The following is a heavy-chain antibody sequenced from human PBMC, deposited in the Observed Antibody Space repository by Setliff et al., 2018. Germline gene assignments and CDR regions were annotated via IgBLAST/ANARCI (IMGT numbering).Heavy chain of an antibody. Sequence: PSETLSLTCTVSGGSISSSSYYWGWIRQPPGKGLEWIGSIYYSGSTYYNPSLKSRVTISVDKSKNQFSLKLSSVTAEDKAVYYCARDVRVASSSWFKSAFDIWGQGTMVTVSS. J-gene: IGHJ3*02. D-gene: IGHD6-13*01. V-gene: IGHV4-39*07. CDR3: ARDVRVASSSWFKSAFDI. CDR1: GGSISSSSYY. CDR2: IYYSGST.